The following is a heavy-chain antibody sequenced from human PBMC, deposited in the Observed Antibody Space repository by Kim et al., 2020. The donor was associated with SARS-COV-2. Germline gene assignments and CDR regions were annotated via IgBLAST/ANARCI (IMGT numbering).Heavy chain of an antibody. CDR1: GFTFRSYD. D-gene: IGHD2-2*01. J-gene: IGHJ6*03. CDR2: IRCSGSTI. CDR3: ARVVYQLLECCYFYYMDV. V-gene: IGHV3-48*03. Sequence: VGSLRLSCAASGFTFRSYDMNWVRQAPVKGLEWVSDIRCSGSTIYYADSVKGRFTISRDNAKNQLYLQMNSLRADDTAVYYFARVVYQLLECCYFYYMDVWGKGPTVTVSS.